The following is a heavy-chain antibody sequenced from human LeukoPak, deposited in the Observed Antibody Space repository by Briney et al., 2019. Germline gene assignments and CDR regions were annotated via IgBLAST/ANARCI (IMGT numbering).Heavy chain of an antibody. J-gene: IGHJ4*02. CDR2: INSDGSST. CDR3: ARDIADGDYFDY. Sequence: GGSLRLSCAASGFTFSSYWMHWVRQAPGKGLEWVSRINSDGSSTSYADSVKGRFTISRDNAKNSLYLQMNSLRDEDTAVYYCARDIADGDYFDYWGQGTLVTVSS. D-gene: IGHD4-17*01. CDR1: GFTFSSYW. V-gene: IGHV3-74*01.